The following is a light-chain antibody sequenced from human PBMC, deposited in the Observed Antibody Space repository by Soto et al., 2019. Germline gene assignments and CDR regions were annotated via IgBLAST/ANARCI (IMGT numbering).Light chain of an antibody. CDR3: HQYNNLWT. J-gene: IGKJ1*01. V-gene: IGKV3-15*01. Sequence: EIVLTPSPATLSLSPGERATLSCRASQSVSSYLAWYQQKPGQAPRLLIYDASTRATGIPARFSGSGSGTEFTLTISSLQSEDFGVYYCHQYNNLWTFGQGTKVDIK. CDR2: DAS. CDR1: QSVSSY.